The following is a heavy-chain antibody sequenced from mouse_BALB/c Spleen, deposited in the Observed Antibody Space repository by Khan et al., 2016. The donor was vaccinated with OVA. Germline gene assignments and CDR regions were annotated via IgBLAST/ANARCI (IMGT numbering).Heavy chain of an antibody. Sequence: VQLVESGAELAKPGASVKMSCKASGYTFINYWILWVKQRPGQGLEWIGYINPSTGYTEYNQNFKDKATLTADKSSSTAYMQLSSLTSEDSAVYDCARRGLRGDFDDWGQGTTLTVSS. D-gene: IGHD1-1*01. CDR2: INPSTGYT. V-gene: IGHV1-7*01. CDR3: ARRGLRGDFDD. J-gene: IGHJ2*01. CDR1: GYTFINYW.